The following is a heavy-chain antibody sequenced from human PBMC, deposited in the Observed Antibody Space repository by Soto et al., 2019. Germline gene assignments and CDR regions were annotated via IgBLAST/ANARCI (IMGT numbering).Heavy chain of an antibody. J-gene: IGHJ5*02. CDR2: ISYDGSNK. D-gene: IGHD6-13*01. Sequence: HPGGSLRLSCAASGFTFSSYGMHWVRQAPGKGLEWVAVISYDGSNKYYADSVKGRFTISRDNSKNTLYLQMNSLRAEDTAVYYCAKDMSYSSSPQWFDPWGQGTLVTVSS. CDR1: GFTFSSYG. CDR3: AKDMSYSSSPQWFDP. V-gene: IGHV3-30*18.